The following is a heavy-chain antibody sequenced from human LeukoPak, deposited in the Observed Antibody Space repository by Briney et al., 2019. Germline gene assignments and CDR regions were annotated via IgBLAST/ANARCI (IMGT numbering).Heavy chain of an antibody. Sequence: KSSETLSLTCTVSGGSISSYYWSWIRQPPGKGLEWIGYIYYSGSTNYNPSLKSRVTISVDTSKNQFSLKLSSVTAADTAVYYCARGGYGDYANYYYYGMDVWGQGTTVTASS. V-gene: IGHV4-59*01. J-gene: IGHJ6*02. D-gene: IGHD4-17*01. CDR1: GGSISSYY. CDR2: IYYSGST. CDR3: ARGGYGDYANYYYYGMDV.